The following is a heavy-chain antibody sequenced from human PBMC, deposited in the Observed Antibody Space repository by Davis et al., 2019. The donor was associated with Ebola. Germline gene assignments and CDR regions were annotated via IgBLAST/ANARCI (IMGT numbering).Heavy chain of an antibody. Sequence: SETLSLTCTVSGGSISSSYYYWGWIRQPPGKGLEWIGTIYYSGTTYYNPSLKSRVTISVDTSKNQFSLKLRSVTAADTAVYYCARGPSLRGHDYWGQGTLVTVSS. J-gene: IGHJ4*02. CDR2: IYYSGTT. V-gene: IGHV4-39*01. CDR1: GGSISSSYYY. CDR3: ARGPSLRGHDY. D-gene: IGHD3-10*01.